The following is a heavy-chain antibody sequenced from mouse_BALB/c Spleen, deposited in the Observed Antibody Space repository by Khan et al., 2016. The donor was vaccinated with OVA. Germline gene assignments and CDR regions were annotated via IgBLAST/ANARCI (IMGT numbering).Heavy chain of an antibody. J-gene: IGHJ2*01. CDR1: GYSFTGYF. Sequence: EVKLVESGPELVRPGASMKISCTASGYSFTGYFMNWVMQSHGKSLEWIGRINPHIGETFYNQRFKEKATLTVDESTSTAHMEIRSLASEDSAVYYYTTIYRIAFDYWGQGTTLTVSS. D-gene: IGHD2-1*01. V-gene: IGHV1-20*02. CDR2: INPHIGET. CDR3: TTIYRIAFDY.